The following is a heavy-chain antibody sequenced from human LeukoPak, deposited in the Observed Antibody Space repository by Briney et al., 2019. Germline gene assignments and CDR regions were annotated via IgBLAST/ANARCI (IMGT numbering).Heavy chain of an antibody. Sequence: PSETPSLTRTVSGGSISSGGYCCSWTRQHPGKGLEWTGYIYYSGSTYYNPSLKSRVTISVDTSKNQFCLKLSSVTAADTAVYYCARGQDSRGFDCWGQGTLVTVSS. V-gene: IGHV4-31*03. J-gene: IGHJ4*02. CDR2: IYYSGST. D-gene: IGHD3-22*01. CDR1: GGSISSGGYC. CDR3: ARGQDSRGFDC.